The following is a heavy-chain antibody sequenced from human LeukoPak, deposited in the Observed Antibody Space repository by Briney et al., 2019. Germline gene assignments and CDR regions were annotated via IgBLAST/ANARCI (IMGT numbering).Heavy chain of an antibody. D-gene: IGHD5-12*01. CDR3: ARGRGATTPFDY. V-gene: IGHV4-59*08. J-gene: IGHJ4*02. CDR1: GGSISSYY. Sequence: PSETLSLTCTVSGGSISSYYWSWIRQPPGKGLEWIGYIYYSGSTNYNPSLKSRVTISVDTSKNQFSLKLSSVTAADTAVYYCARGRGATTPFDYWGQRTLVTVSS. CDR2: IYYSGST.